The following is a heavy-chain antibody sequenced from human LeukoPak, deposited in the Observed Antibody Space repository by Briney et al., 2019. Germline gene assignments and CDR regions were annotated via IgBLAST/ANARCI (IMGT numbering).Heavy chain of an antibody. J-gene: IGHJ4*02. CDR2: ISSSSSYT. CDR1: GFTFSDYY. Sequence: GGSLRLSCAASGFTFSDYYMSWIRQAPGKGLEWASYISSSSSYTNYADSVKGRFTISRDNAKNSLYLQMNSLRAEDTAVYYCARAGVPYGSGSYYRPWGQGTLVTVSS. CDR3: ARAGVPYGSGSYYRP. V-gene: IGHV3-11*05. D-gene: IGHD3-10*01.